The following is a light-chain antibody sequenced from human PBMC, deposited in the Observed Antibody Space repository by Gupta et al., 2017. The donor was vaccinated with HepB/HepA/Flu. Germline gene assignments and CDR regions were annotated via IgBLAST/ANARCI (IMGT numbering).Light chain of an antibody. CDR3: HQRLNWPLT. J-gene: IGKJ4*01. CDR1: QSVSSY. Sequence: EIVLTQSPVTLSLSPGERATLSCRASQSVSSYLAWYQQKPGQAPRLLIYDASNRATGIPARFSGSGSGTDFTITISSLEPEDFAVYYCHQRLNWPLTFGGGTKVEIK. CDR2: DAS. V-gene: IGKV3-11*01.